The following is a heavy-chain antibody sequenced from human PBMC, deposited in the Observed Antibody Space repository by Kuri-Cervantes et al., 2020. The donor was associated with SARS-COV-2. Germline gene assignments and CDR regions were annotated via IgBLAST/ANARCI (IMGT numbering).Heavy chain of an antibody. CDR2: MNPNSGNT. Sequence: ASVKVSCKASGYTFTSYDINWVRQATGQGLEWMGWMNPNSGNTGYAQKFQGRVTITRNTSISTAYMELSSLRSEDTAVYYCARDSIPTLGYCSSTSCYVPYNRFDPWGQGTLVTVSS. V-gene: IGHV1-8*03. J-gene: IGHJ5*02. CDR3: ARDSIPTLGYCSSTSCYVPYNRFDP. CDR1: GYTFTSYD. D-gene: IGHD2-2*01.